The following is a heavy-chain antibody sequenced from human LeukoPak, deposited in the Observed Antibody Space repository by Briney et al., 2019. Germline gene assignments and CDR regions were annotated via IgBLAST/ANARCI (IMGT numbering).Heavy chain of an antibody. J-gene: IGHJ4*02. CDR3: ARGDDSSGYWSPEDY. CDR2: INPSGGST. V-gene: IGHV1-46*01. CDR1: GYTFTSYY. Sequence: GASVKVSCKASGYTFTSYYMHWVRQAPGQGLEWMGIINPSGGSTSYAQKFQGRVTMTRDTSISTAYMELSRLRSDDTAVYYCARGDDSSGYWSPEDYWGQGTLVTVSS. D-gene: IGHD3-22*01.